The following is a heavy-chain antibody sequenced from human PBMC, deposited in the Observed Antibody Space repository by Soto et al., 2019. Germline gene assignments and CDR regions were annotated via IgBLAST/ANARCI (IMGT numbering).Heavy chain of an antibody. CDR1: GYTFTDYY. J-gene: IGHJ6*02. V-gene: IGHV1-2*04. D-gene: IGHD6-13*01. CDR2: INPQSGGT. CDR3: ARGAQQVVPLYYYHALDV. Sequence: QVQLVQSGAEVKKPGASVKVSCKASGYTFTDYYLHWVRQAPGQGLEWMGWINPQSGGTHYAQKFQAWVTMARDTSTSTAYMELRRLGSDDTAVFFCARGAQQVVPLYYYHALDVWGQGTTVTASS.